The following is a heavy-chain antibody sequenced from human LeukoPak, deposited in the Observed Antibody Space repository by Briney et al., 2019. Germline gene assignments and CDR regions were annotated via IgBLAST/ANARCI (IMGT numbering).Heavy chain of an antibody. J-gene: IGHJ3*02. V-gene: IGHV4-34*01. CDR2: INHSGST. CDR3: ARAGYQLLYRTGAFDI. D-gene: IGHD2-2*02. CDR1: GGSFSGYY. Sequence: SETLSLTGAVYGGSFSGYYWSWIRQPPGKGLEWIGEINHSGSTNYNPSLKSRVTISVDTSKNQFSLKLSSVTAADTAVYYCARAGYQLLYRTGAFDIWGQGTMVTVSS.